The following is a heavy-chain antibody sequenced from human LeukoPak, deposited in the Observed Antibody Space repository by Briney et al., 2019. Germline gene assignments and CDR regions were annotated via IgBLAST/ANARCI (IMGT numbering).Heavy chain of an antibody. CDR3: ARSTVEQWLVPTGV. CDR2: INPNSGGT. J-gene: IGHJ4*02. Sequence: GASVKVSCKASGYTFTSYGISWVRQAPGQGLEWMGWINPNSGGTNYAQKFQGRVTMTRDTSISTAYMELSRLRSDDTAVYYCARSTVEQWLVPTGVWGQGTLVTVSS. CDR1: GYTFTSYG. V-gene: IGHV1-2*02. D-gene: IGHD6-19*01.